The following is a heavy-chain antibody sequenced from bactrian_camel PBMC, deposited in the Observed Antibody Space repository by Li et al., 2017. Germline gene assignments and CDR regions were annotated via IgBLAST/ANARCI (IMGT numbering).Heavy chain of an antibody. CDR1: GYRYSHYC. Sequence: GSLRLSCRVSGYRYSHYCMAWFRQAPGKEREGVANIDSNGRTSYADSVSGRFTISKDNAKLTLYLEMNSLKADDTAMYYCALGAFWGLDGCRGYSQTDFGYWGQGTQVTVS. CDR2: IDSNGRT. J-gene: IGHJ6*01. D-gene: IGHD7*01. V-gene: IGHV3S26*01. CDR3: ALGAFWGLDGCRGYSQTDFGY.